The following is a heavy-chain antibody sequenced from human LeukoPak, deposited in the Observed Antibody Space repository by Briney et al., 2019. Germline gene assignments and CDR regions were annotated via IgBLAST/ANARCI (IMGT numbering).Heavy chain of an antibody. CDR1: GSTFSSYA. V-gene: IGHV3-23*01. Sequence: PGGSLRLSCAASGSTFSSYAMSWVRQAPGKGLEWVSVISNSAGSTFYADSVKGRFTISRDNARNSLYLQMNSLRAGDTAVYYCARGGVGATSTLNAFDIWGQGTMVTVSS. J-gene: IGHJ3*02. D-gene: IGHD1-26*01. CDR3: ARGGVGATSTLNAFDI. CDR2: ISNSAGST.